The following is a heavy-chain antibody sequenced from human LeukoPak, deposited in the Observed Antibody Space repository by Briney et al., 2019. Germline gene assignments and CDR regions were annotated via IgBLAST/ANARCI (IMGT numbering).Heavy chain of an antibody. J-gene: IGHJ4*02. Sequence: SETLSLTCTVSGGSISSYYWSWIRQPPGKGLEWIGRIYTSGSTNYNPSLKSRVTMSVDTSKNQFSLKLSSVTAADTAVYYCAREAPRLRLGELSLSLVEWGQGTLVTVSS. D-gene: IGHD3-16*02. CDR2: IYTSGST. V-gene: IGHV4-4*07. CDR1: GGSISSYY. CDR3: AREAPRLRLGELSLSLVE.